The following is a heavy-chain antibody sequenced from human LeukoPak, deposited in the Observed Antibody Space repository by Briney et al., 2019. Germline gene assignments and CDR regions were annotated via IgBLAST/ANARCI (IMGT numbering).Heavy chain of an antibody. V-gene: IGHV4-39*01. D-gene: IGHD1-1*01. J-gene: IGHJ3*02. CDR3: ARHTTDPRWIDAFDI. Sequence: PSETLSLTCTVSGGSISSSSYYWGWIRQPPGKGLEWIGSIYYSGSTNYNPSLKSRVTISVDTSKNQFSLKLSSVTAADTAVYYCARHTTDPRWIDAFDIWGQGTMVTVSS. CDR1: GGSISSSSYY. CDR2: IYYSGST.